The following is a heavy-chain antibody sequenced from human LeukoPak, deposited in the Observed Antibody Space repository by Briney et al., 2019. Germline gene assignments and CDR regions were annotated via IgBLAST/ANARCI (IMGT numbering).Heavy chain of an antibody. J-gene: IGHJ6*03. V-gene: IGHV3-7*01. CDR1: GFTFNSYW. D-gene: IGHD1-26*01. CDR3: ARDQTKWEPLRRRDYYYMDV. Sequence: ETGGSLGLSCAASGFTFNSYWMSWVRQAPGKGLEWVANIKQDGSEKYYVDSVKGRFTISRDNAKNSLYLQMNSLRAEDTAVYYCARDQTKWEPLRRRDYYYMDVWGKGTTVTISS. CDR2: IKQDGSEK.